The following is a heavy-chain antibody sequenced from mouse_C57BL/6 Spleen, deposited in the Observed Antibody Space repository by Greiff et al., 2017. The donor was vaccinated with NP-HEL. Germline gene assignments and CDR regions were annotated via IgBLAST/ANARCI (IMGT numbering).Heavy chain of an antibody. CDR2: ISSGSSTI. Sequence: EVKLVESGGGLVKPGGSLKLSCAASGFTFSDYGMHWVRQAPEKGLEWVANISSGSSTIYYADTVKGRFTISRDNAKNTLFLQMTSLRSEDTAMYYCARGGRSYDYEIRAMDYWGQGTSVTVSS. D-gene: IGHD2-4*01. CDR1: GFTFSDYG. CDR3: ARGGRSYDYEIRAMDY. V-gene: IGHV5-17*01. J-gene: IGHJ4*01.